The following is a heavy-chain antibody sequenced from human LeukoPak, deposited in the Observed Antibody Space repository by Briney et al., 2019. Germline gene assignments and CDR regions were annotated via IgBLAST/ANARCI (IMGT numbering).Heavy chain of an antibody. D-gene: IGHD3-22*01. CDR1: GFTFSSYS. J-gene: IGHJ4*02. Sequence: GGSLRLSCAASGFTFSSYSMNWVRQAPGKGLEWVSSISSSSSYIYYADSVKGRFTISRDNSKNTLYLQMNGLRAEDTAVYYCAKDLRIQRGYPLYFDYWGQGTLVTVSS. V-gene: IGHV3-21*04. CDR3: AKDLRIQRGYPLYFDY. CDR2: ISSSSSYI.